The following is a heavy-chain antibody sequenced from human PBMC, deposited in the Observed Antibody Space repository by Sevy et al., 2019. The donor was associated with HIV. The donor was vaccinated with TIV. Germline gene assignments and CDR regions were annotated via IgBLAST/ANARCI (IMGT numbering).Heavy chain of an antibody. Sequence: GGSLRLSCAASGFTFSSYGMHWVRQAPGKGLEWVAVISYDGSKKYYADSVKGRFTISRDNSKNTLYLQMNSLRAEDTAVYYCAKVRWHEIAVAPLYFDYWGQGTLVTVSS. D-gene: IGHD6-19*01. CDR3: AKVRWHEIAVAPLYFDY. CDR1: GFTFSSYG. V-gene: IGHV3-30*18. CDR2: ISYDGSKK. J-gene: IGHJ4*02.